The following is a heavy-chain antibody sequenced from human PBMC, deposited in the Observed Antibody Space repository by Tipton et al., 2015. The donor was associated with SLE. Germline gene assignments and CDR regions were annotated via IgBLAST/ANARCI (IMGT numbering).Heavy chain of an antibody. CDR3: ARTVSNYYGMDV. CDR1: GFTFSAYP. J-gene: IGHJ6*02. CDR2: ISYDGSNK. V-gene: IGHV3-30*04. Sequence: SLRLSCAASGFTFSAYPIHWVRQAPGKGLEWVAVISYDGSNKYYADSVKGRFTISRDNSKNTLYLQMNSLRAEDTAVYYCARTVSNYYGMDVWGQGTTVTVSS.